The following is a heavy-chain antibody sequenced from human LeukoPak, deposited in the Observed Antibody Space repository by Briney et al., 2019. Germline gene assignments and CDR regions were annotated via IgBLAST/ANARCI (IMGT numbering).Heavy chain of an antibody. CDR3: ARVRATGSFDY. J-gene: IGHJ4*02. V-gene: IGHV4-34*01. Sequence: SETLSLTCAVYGGSFSGYYWSWIRQPPGKGLEWIGEINHSGSTNYNPSLKSRVTISVDTSKNQFSLKMKSVTAADTAMYYCARVRATGSFDYWGQGTLVTVSS. CDR1: GGSFSGYY. D-gene: IGHD3-10*01. CDR2: INHSGST.